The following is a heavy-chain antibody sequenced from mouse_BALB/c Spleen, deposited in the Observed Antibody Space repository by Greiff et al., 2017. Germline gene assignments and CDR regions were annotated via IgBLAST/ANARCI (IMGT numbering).Heavy chain of an antibody. CDR2: ISTYYGNT. CDR1: SYTFTDYA. Sequence: QVHVKQSGPELVRPGVSVKISCKGSSYTFTDYAMHWVKQSHAKSLEWIGVISTYYGNTNYNQKFKGKATMTVDKSSSTAYMELARLTSEDSAVYYCARNGRLREGGLSMGYWGQGTSVTVSS. CDR3: ARNGRLREGGLSMGY. D-gene: IGHD2-4*01. J-gene: IGHJ4*01. V-gene: IGHV1-67*01.